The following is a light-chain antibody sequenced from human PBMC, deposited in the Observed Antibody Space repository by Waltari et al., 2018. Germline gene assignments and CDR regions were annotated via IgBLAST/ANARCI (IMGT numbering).Light chain of an antibody. CDR3: SAYTKSTTRYWV. J-gene: IGLJ3*02. CDR1: SSDVGAYDY. Sequence: QSALTQPASVSGSPGQSITISCTGTSSDVGAYDYVSWYQQHPGKAPNLLIYDVNNRPSGVSHRFSGSKSGNTASLTISGLQAEDEANYFCSAYTKSTTRYWVFGGGTKVTVL. V-gene: IGLV2-14*03. CDR2: DVN.